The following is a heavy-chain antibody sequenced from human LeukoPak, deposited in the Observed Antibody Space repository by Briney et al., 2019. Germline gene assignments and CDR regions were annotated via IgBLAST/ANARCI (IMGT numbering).Heavy chain of an antibody. J-gene: IGHJ4*02. Sequence: SETLSLTCTVSGGSISSYHWSWIRQPAGKGLEWIGRIYSSGSTDYNPSLKSRVTMSVDTSKNQYSLELSSVTAADTAVYYCARVTQNCSGGSCYPPAFDYWGQGILVTVSS. CDR1: GGSISSYH. CDR3: ARVTQNCSGGSCYPPAFDY. D-gene: IGHD2-15*01. CDR2: IYSSGST. V-gene: IGHV4-4*07.